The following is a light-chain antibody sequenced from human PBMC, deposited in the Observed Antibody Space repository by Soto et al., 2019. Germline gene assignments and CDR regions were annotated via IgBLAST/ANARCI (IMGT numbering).Light chain of an antibody. V-gene: IGKV1-5*03. J-gene: IGKJ1*01. CDR3: KHYKSYSQA. CDR1: QAISSW. Sequence: DIQMTQFPAARSVSLGDSVTIACRASQAISSWLAWYQQQPGKAPKLLICKASILEGGVPSSFSCIGSGTEFSRNISAPHSDDFAASYCKHYKSYSQAFSQGAKVDIK. CDR2: KAS.